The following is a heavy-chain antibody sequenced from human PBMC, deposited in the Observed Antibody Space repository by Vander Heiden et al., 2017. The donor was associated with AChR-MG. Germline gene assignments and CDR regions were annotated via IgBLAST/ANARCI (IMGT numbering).Heavy chain of an antibody. CDR1: GYTFTSYG. CDR2: ISGFTGDS. Sequence: QVQLLQSGSEVKEPGASVNVSCKTSGYTFTSYGFRWARQAPGQGLEWMGWISGFTGDSRYAQKFQGRVTMTIHTSTNTAHLELRALRSDDTAFYSCARDRDRGLGAFDIWGQGTMVTVSS. V-gene: IGHV1-18*01. J-gene: IGHJ3*02. D-gene: IGHD3-10*01. CDR3: ARDRDRGLGAFDI.